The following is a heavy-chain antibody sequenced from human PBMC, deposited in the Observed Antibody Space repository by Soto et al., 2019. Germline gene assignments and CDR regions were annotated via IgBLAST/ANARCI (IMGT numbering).Heavy chain of an antibody. V-gene: IGHV2-5*02. Sequence: QITLKESGPPLVRPTQTLTLTCASSGISLSTSGVGVGWIRQPPGKALEWLAVIYWDDSKHYSPSLRSRLTITKDTSKNQVVLTMTNMDPMDTGTYFCAHKGPEDWPLDYWGQGSLVTVSS. CDR2: IYWDDSK. J-gene: IGHJ4*02. CDR1: GISLSTSGVG. CDR3: AHKGPEDWPLDY. D-gene: IGHD3-9*01.